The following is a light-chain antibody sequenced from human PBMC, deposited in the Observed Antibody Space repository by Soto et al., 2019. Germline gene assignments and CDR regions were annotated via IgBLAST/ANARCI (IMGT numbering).Light chain of an antibody. J-gene: IGLJ3*02. V-gene: IGLV2-11*01. Sequence: QSVLTQPRSVSGSPGQSVTISCTGTSSNVGGYNYVSWYQQHPGKAPKLIIYDVSKRPSGVPDRLSGSKSGNTASLTISGLQAEDEADYYCCSYAGSYTWVFCVGTKLAVL. CDR1: SSNVGGYNY. CDR3: CSYAGSYTWV. CDR2: DVS.